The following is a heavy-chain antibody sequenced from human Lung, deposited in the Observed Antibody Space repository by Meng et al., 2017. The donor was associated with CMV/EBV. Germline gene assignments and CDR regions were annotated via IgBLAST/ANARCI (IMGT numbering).Heavy chain of an antibody. J-gene: IGHJ6*02. V-gene: IGHV3-48*03. CDR1: RFTFSSYE. CDR3: ARGGECTSTSCSSSLGEWESYYYYHGMDV. CDR2: ISSSGSTI. D-gene: IGHD2-2*03. Sequence: GESLKISCEASRFTFSSYEMNWVRQAPGKGLEWVSYISSSGSTIFYADSVKGRFTISRDNAKNSLYLQMNSLRDDDTAVYYCARGGECTSTSCSSSLGEWESYYYYHGMDVWGQGXTVTVSS.